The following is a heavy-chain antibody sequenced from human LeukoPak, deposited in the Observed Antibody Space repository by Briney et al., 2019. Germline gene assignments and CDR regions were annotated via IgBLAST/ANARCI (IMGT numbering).Heavy chain of an antibody. D-gene: IGHD3-10*01. J-gene: IGHJ4*02. V-gene: IGHV1-69*05. Sequence: SVKVSCKASGGTFSTYAVNWVRQAPGQGLEWMGGIIPLFGTANYAQKFQGRVTITTDESTSTAYMELSSLRSEDTAIYYCTRVFARGGEIIGSYYYYWGQGTLVAVSS. CDR1: GGTFSTYA. CDR3: TRVFARGGEIIGSYYYY. CDR2: IIPLFGTA.